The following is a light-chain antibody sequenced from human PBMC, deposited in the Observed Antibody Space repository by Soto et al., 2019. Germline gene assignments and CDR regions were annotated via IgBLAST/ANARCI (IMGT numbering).Light chain of an antibody. J-gene: IGLJ1*01. CDR2: DVS. CDR3: SSFTRSSTLYV. CDR1: SNDVGGYNY. V-gene: IGLV2-14*01. Sequence: QSVLTQPASVSGSPGQSITISCTGTSNDVGGYNYVSWYQQHPGKAPKLMIYDVSNRPSGVSNRFSGSKSGNTASLTISGLQAEDEADYYCSSFTRSSTLYVFGTGTKVTVL.